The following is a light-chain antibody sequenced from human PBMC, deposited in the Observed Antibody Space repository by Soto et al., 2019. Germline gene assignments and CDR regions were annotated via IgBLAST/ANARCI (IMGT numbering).Light chain of an antibody. CDR3: ATWNDGVFV. CDR1: TSNIGRST. CDR2: SNT. V-gene: IGLV1-44*01. J-gene: IGLJ1*01. Sequence: SVLTQPPSASGTPGQRVTISCSGSTSNIGRSTVSWYQQFPGAAPKLLIYSNTQRPLGVPFRFSGSKSDTTASLAISGLQSEDEADYYCATWNDGVFVFGIGTKV.